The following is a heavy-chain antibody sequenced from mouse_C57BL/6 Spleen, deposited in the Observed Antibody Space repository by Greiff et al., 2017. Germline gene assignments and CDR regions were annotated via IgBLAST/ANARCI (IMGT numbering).Heavy chain of an antibody. V-gene: IGHV1-80*01. D-gene: IGHD1-1*01. J-gene: IGHJ1*03. CDR1: GYAFSSYW. Sequence: QVQLQQSGAELVKPGASVKISCKASGYAFSSYWMNWVKQRPGKGLEWIGQIYPGDGDTNYNGKFKGKATLTADKSSSTAYMQLSSLTSEDAAVYFCARAGSSYDWCFDVWGTGTTVTVSS. CDR3: ARAGSSYDWCFDV. CDR2: IYPGDGDT.